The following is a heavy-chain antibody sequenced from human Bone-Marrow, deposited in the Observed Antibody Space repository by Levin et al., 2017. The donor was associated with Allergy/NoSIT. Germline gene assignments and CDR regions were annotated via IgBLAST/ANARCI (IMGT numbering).Heavy chain of an antibody. CDR2: ISGPGTTI. Sequence: SCAASGFTLSDYEMNWVRQAPGRGLQWVAYISGPGTTIYYSDSVKGRFTISRDNAKNSLYLHMNSLRADDTAFYYCAREDDGFSDFDYWGQGTLVTVSS. D-gene: IGHD5-24*01. CDR3: AREDDGFSDFDY. V-gene: IGHV3-48*03. J-gene: IGHJ4*02. CDR1: GFTLSDYE.